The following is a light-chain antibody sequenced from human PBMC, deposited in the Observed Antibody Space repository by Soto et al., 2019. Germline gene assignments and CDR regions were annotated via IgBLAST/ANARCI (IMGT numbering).Light chain of an antibody. J-gene: IGLJ3*02. CDR3: SSYGGPNNLL. CDR2: EVS. V-gene: IGLV2-8*01. CDR1: RSDVGTYNF. Sequence: QSDLTQPPSASGSPGQSVTISCTGTRSDVGTYNFVSWYQHHPGKAPKLVIFEVSKRPSGVPDRFSASKSGNTASLTVSGLQAEDEADYYCSSYGGPNNLLFGGGTKLTVL.